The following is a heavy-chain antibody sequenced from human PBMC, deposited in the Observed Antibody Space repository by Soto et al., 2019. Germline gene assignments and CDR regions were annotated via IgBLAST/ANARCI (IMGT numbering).Heavy chain of an antibody. CDR1: GGTFSSYA. J-gene: IGHJ4*02. Sequence: QVQLVQSGAEVKKPGSSVKVSCKASGGTFSSYAISWVRQAPGQGLEWMGGIIPIFGTANYAQKFQGRVKITADESTSTGYMELSSLRSEDTAVYYCARSPYYYDSSGYYYHFDYWGQGTLVTVSS. CDR2: IIPIFGTA. D-gene: IGHD3-22*01. V-gene: IGHV1-69*01. CDR3: ARSPYYYDSSGYYYHFDY.